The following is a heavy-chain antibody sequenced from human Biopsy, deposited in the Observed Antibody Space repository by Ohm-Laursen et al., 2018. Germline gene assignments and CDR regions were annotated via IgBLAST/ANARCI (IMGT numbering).Heavy chain of an antibody. Sequence: SLRLSCAASGFTLSSYSMNWVRQTPGKGLEWVSTISSSSDNIYYVDSVKGRFTISRDNAKNSLYLQMNSLRAEDTAVYYCARSRGSSGIATFYYYGMDVWGQGTTVTVSS. CDR1: GFTLSSYS. D-gene: IGHD3-10*01. CDR2: ISSSSDNI. CDR3: ARSRGSSGIATFYYYGMDV. J-gene: IGHJ6*02. V-gene: IGHV3-21*01.